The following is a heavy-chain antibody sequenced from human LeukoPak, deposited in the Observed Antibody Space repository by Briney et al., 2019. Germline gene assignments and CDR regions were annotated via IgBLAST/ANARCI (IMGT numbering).Heavy chain of an antibody. J-gene: IGHJ3*02. Sequence: SETRSLTCTVSGGSISSGDCYWSWIRQPPGKGLEWIGYIYYSGSTYYNPSLKSRVTISVDTSKNQFSLKLSSVTAADTAVYYCARDNSEMATKGHDAFDIWGQGTMVTVSS. V-gene: IGHV4-30-4*01. D-gene: IGHD5-24*01. CDR2: IYYSGST. CDR1: GGSISSGDCY. CDR3: ARDNSEMATKGHDAFDI.